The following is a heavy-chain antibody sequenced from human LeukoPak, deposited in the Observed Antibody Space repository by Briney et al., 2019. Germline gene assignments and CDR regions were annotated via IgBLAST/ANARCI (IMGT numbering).Heavy chain of an antibody. Sequence: SETLSLTRTVSGGSISSGDYYWSWIRQPPGKGLEWIGYIYYSGSTYYNPSLKSRVTISVDTSKNQFSLKLSSVTAADTAAYYCARTTSDYSNYGHPDYWGQGTLVTVSS. CDR1: GGSISSGDYY. CDR3: ARTTSDYSNYGHPDY. D-gene: IGHD4-4*01. CDR2: IYYSGST. V-gene: IGHV4-30-4*01. J-gene: IGHJ4*02.